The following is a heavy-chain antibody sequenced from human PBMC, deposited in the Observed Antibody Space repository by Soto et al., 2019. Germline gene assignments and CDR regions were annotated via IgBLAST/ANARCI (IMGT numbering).Heavy chain of an antibody. CDR2: INPSGGST. CDR1: GYTFTRYH. J-gene: IGHJ6*02. V-gene: IGHV1-46*01. CDR3: ARDLNGYYYCMDV. D-gene: IGHD2-8*01. Sequence: ASVKVSCKASGYTFTRYHMHWVRQAPGQGLEWMGTINPSGGSTNYAQKFQGRVTVTRDTSTSTVYMELSSLRSEDTAVYYCARDLNGYYYCMDVWGQGTTVTVS.